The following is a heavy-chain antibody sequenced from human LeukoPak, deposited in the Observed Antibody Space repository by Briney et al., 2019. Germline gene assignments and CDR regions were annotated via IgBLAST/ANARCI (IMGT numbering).Heavy chain of an antibody. CDR2: ISAYTGST. CDR3: ARGGYSYGYMGYSDY. D-gene: IGHD5-18*01. J-gene: IGHJ4*02. Sequence: ASVKVSCKASAGIFSSYTISWVRQAPGQGLEWMGWISAYTGSTNYAQRLQGRVTMTTDTSTSTAYMELRSLRSDDTAVYYCARGGYSYGYMGYSDYWGQGTLVTVSS. V-gene: IGHV1-18*01. CDR1: AGIFSSYT.